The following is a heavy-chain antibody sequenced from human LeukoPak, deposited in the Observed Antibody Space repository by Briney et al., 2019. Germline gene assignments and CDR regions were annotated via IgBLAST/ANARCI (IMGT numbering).Heavy chain of an antibody. CDR2: MYYSGST. J-gene: IGHJ5*02. CDR1: GGTISSGDYY. Sequence: PSETLSLTCTVSGGTISSGDYYWSWIRQPPGKGLEWIAYMYYSGSTYYNPSLKSRVTMSADTSKNQLSLKLSSVTAADTAVYYCARPYYYDSRIDPWGQGILVTVSS. CDR3: ARPYYYDSRIDP. V-gene: IGHV4-30-4*01. D-gene: IGHD3-22*01.